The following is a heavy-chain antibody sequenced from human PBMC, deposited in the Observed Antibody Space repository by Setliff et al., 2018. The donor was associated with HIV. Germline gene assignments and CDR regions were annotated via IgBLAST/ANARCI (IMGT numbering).Heavy chain of an antibody. D-gene: IGHD6-13*01. CDR2: IYHSGST. Sequence: SETLSLTCDVSGYSISSGYYWGWIRQPPGKGLEWIGSIYHSGSTYYNPSLKGCLTISVDTSKNQFSLKLIFVTAAATAVYYCARIGSGWSVGWFDPWGQGTLVTVSS. J-gene: IGHJ5*02. CDR3: ARIGSGWSVGWFDP. CDR1: GYSISSGYY. V-gene: IGHV4-38-2*01.